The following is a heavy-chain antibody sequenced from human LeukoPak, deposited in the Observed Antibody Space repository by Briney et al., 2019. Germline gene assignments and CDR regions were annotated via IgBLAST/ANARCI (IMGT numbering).Heavy chain of an antibody. J-gene: IGHJ6*02. CDR3: ARRRPNPPRGDYYGMDV. V-gene: IGHV4-34*01. CDR1: GGSFSGYY. Sequence: SETLSLTCAVYGGSFSGYYWSWIRQPPEKGLEWIGEINHSGSTNYNPSLKSRVTISVDTSKNQFSLKLSSVTAADTAVYYCARRRPNPPRGDYYGMDVWGQGTTVTVSS. CDR2: INHSGST.